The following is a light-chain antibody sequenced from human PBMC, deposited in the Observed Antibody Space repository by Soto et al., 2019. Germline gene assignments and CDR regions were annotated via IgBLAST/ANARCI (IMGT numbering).Light chain of an antibody. CDR3: QQYGSSTIT. J-gene: IGKJ5*01. CDR1: QSVSSNY. Sequence: EIVLTQSPGTLSLSPGERATLSCRASQSVSSNYLAWYQKKPGQAPRLLIYGASTRATGIPARFSGSGSGTEFNLTISRLQSEDFAVYYCQQYGSSTITFGQGTRLEIK. V-gene: IGKV3-20*01. CDR2: GAS.